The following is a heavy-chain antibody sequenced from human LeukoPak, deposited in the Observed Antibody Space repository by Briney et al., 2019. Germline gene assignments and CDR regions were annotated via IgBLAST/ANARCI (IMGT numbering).Heavy chain of an antibody. CDR1: GFTFSTYN. CDR2: ISGSGGST. V-gene: IGHV3-23*01. D-gene: IGHD6-13*01. J-gene: IGHJ4*02. Sequence: GGSLRLSCAASGFTFSTYNMNWVRQAPGKGLEWVSAISGSGGSTYYADSVKGRFTISRDNSKNTLYLQMNSLRAEDTAVYYCAKDLSSSWYLDYWGQGTLVTVSS. CDR3: AKDLSSSWYLDY.